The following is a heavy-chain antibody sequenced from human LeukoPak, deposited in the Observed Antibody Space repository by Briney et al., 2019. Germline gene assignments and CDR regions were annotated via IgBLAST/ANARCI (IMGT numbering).Heavy chain of an antibody. J-gene: IGHJ4*02. V-gene: IGHV4-4*02. CDR3: ARPPRGGVVVPAASGEDY. CDR2: IYHSGST. CDR1: GGSISSSNW. Sequence: SETLSLTCAVSGGSISSSNWWSWVRQPPGKGLEWIGEIYHSGSTNYNPSLKSRVTISVDTSKNQFSLKLSSVTAADTAVYYCARPPRGGVVVPAASGEDYWGQGTLVTVSS. D-gene: IGHD2-2*01.